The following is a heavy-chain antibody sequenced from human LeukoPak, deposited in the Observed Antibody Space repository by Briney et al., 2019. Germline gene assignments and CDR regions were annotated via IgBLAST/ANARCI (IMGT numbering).Heavy chain of an antibody. D-gene: IGHD2-8*02. CDR1: GFTLSSDS. J-gene: IGHJ4*02. CDR2: ISYNGGST. Sequence: GGSLRLSCSASGFTLSSDSMHWVRQAPGKALEYVSAISYNGGSTYYANSVKDRFTISRDNSKNTLYLQMSSLRPEDTAVFYCVRRTGNYFDYWGQGTLVTVSS. V-gene: IGHV3-64D*09. CDR3: VRRTGNYFDY.